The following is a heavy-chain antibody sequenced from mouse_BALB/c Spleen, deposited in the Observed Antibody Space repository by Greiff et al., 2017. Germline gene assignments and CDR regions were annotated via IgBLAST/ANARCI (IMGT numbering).Heavy chain of an antibody. CDR1: GYSITSGYY. CDR3: AREGGTTVVEGAMDY. J-gene: IGHJ4*01. D-gene: IGHD1-1*01. Sequence: EVQLQQSGPGLVKPSQSLSLTCSVTGYSITSGYYWNWIRQFPGNKLEWMGYISYDGSNNYNPSLKNRISITRDTSKNQFFLKLNSVTTEDTATYYCAREGGTTVVEGAMDYWGQGTSVTVSS. V-gene: IGHV3-6*02. CDR2: ISYDGSN.